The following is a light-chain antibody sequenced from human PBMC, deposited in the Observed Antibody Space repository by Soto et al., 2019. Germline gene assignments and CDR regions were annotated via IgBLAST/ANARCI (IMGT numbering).Light chain of an antibody. V-gene: IGKV3-15*01. Sequence: IVRTRSLATLSVSPGESATLSCRASQSVITNLAWYQQKSGQANRLLIYAASTRATDIPARFSGSGSGTEFTLTISKMKPEDLVVYYCKLYNNWNSTFGQGTKVDIK. CDR2: AAS. CDR3: KLYNNWNST. CDR1: QSVITN. J-gene: IGKJ1*01.